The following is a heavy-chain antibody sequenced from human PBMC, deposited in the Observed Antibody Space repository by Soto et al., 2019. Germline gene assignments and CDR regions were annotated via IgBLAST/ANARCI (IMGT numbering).Heavy chain of an antibody. V-gene: IGHV3-23*01. CDR2: IGSSADST. D-gene: IGHD6-13*01. J-gene: IGHJ4*02. CDR3: AKEKITAAAFFDF. CDR1: GFTFSTYA. Sequence: GGSLRLSCAASGFTFSTYAMTWVRQAPGKGLEWVSTIGSSADSTNYADSVKGRFTISRDNSKSTLFLQMNSLRAEDTAVYYCAKEKITAAAFFDFWGQGTLVT.